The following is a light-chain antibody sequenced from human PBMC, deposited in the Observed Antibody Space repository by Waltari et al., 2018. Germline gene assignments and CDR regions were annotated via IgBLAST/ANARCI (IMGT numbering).Light chain of an antibody. J-gene: IGLJ2*01. Sequence: QQHPGKVPKLRIYYVIVRLSGVSNRTSDSKSGNTASLTISWLQAEDEAAYYCSSYRSSSSHELSGGGTALTVL. CDR3: SSYRSSSSHEL. V-gene: IGLV2-14*03. CDR2: YVI.